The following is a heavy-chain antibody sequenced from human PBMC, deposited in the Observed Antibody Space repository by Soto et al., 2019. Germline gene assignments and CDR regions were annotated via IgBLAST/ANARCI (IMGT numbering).Heavy chain of an antibody. CDR2: IKSKTDGGTT. V-gene: IGHV3-15*01. J-gene: IGHJ4*02. D-gene: IGHD5-12*01. CDR1: GFTFSNAW. CDR3: TTGVDIVATTPFDY. Sequence: EVQLVESGGGLVKPGGSLRLSCAASGFTFSNAWMSWVRQAPGNGLEWVGRIKSKTDGGTTDYAAPVKGRFTISRDDSKNTLYLQMNSLKTEDTAVYYCTTGVDIVATTPFDYWGQGTLVTVSS.